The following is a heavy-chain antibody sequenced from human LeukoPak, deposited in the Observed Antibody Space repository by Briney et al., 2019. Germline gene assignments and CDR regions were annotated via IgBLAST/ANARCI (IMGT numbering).Heavy chain of an antibody. CDR2: INPSGGST. CDR1: GYTFTSYY. D-gene: IGHD2-2*01. J-gene: IGHJ6*02. CDR3: ARDPGRDVVVAPVYYYYYGMDV. V-gene: IGHV1-46*01. Sequence: ASVKVSCKASGYTFTSYYMHWVRQAPGQGLEWMGIINPSGGSTSYAQKFQGRVTMTRDTSTSTVYMELSSLRSEDTAVYYCARDPGRDVVVAPVYYYYYGMDVWGQGTTVTVSS.